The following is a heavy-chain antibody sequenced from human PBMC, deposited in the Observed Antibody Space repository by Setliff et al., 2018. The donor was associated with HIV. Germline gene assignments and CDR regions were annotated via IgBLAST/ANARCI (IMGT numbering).Heavy chain of an antibody. Sequence: ASVKVSCKASGDTFSNYAISWVRQAPGQGLEWMGGIIPIFGTASHAQKFQGRVTITTDESTSTAYMELSSVRFEHTAMYYCASDYCSSNGCYVKWGNGMDVWGQGTTVTVSS. CDR2: IIPIFGTA. CDR1: GDTFSNYA. D-gene: IGHD2-2*01. J-gene: IGHJ6*02. CDR3: ASDYCSSNGCYVKWGNGMDV. V-gene: IGHV1-69*05.